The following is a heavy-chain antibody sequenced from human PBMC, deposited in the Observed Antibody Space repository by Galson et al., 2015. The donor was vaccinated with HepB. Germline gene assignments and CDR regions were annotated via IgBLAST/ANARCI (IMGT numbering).Heavy chain of an antibody. CDR1: GFTFRSYS. D-gene: IGHD2-2*01. CDR3: ARDTYQLDQYYYGMDV. J-gene: IGHJ6*02. Sequence: SLRLSCAASGFTFRSYSMNWVRQAPGKGLEWVSSISSSSSYIYYADSVKGRFTISRDNARNSLYLQMNSLRAEDTAVYSCARDTYQLDQYYYGMDVWGQGTSVTVSS. CDR2: ISSSSSYI. V-gene: IGHV3-21*01.